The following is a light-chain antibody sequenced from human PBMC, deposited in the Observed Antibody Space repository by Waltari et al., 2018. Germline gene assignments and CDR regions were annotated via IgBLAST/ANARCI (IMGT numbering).Light chain of an antibody. V-gene: IGLV2-23*02. CDR2: EVI. Sequence: QSALTQPASVSGSPGQSITISCTGTSSDVGSYNLVSWYQQHPDKAPKLMIYEVINRPSGFSDRFSGSTSGNTASLTISGLQAEDEADYYCCSYAGSDTFVVLGGGTKLTVL. J-gene: IGLJ2*01. CDR1: SSDVGSYNL. CDR3: CSYAGSDTFVV.